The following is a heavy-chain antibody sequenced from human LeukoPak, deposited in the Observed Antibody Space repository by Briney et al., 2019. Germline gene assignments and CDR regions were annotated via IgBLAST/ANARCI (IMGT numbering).Heavy chain of an antibody. Sequence: SETLSLTCTVSGGSISSYYWSWIRQPPGKGLELIGYIYYSGSTNCNPSLKSRVTISVDTSKNQFSLKLSSVTAADTAVYYCARDSGGDWNDAFDIWGQGTMVTVSS. D-gene: IGHD2-21*02. CDR1: GGSISSYY. CDR2: IYYSGST. J-gene: IGHJ3*02. CDR3: ARDSGGDWNDAFDI. V-gene: IGHV4-59*01.